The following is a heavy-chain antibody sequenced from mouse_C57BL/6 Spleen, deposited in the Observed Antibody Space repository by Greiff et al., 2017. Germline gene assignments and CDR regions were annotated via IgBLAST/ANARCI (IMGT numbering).Heavy chain of an antibody. V-gene: IGHV1-80*01. CDR3: ARGDSSGYGAMDY. D-gene: IGHD3-2*02. Sequence: QVQLKESGAELVKPGASVKISCKASGYAFSSYWMNWVKQRPGKGLEWIGQIYPGDGDTNYNGKFKGKATLTADKSSSTAYMQLSSLTSEDSAVYVCARGDSSGYGAMDYWGQGTSVTVSS. CDR1: GYAFSSYW. J-gene: IGHJ4*01. CDR2: IYPGDGDT.